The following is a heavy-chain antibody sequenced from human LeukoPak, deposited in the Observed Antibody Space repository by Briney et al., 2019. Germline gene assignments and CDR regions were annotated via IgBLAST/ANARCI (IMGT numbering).Heavy chain of an antibody. CDR1: GGSFSSYY. D-gene: IGHD6-19*01. CDR2: IYYSGST. CDR3: ARDSGSSGWYLGY. Sequence: SETLSLTCAVYGGSFSSYYWSWIRQPPGKGLEWIGYIYYSGSTNYNPSLKSRVTISVDTSKNQFSLRLSSVTAADTAVYYCARDSGSSGWYLGYWGQGTLVTVSS. V-gene: IGHV4-59*12. J-gene: IGHJ4*02.